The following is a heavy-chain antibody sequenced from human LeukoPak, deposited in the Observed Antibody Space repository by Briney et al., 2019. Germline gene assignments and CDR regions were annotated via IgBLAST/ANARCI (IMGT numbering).Heavy chain of an antibody. CDR1: GGSFSGYY. CDR3: ARHTTVVPPHYFDY. V-gene: IGHV4-34*01. Sequence: PSETLSLTCAVYGGSFSGYYWSWIRQPPGKGLEWIGEINHSGSTNYNPSLKSRVTISVDTSKNQFSLKLSSVTAADTAVYYCARHTTVVPPHYFDYGGQGTLVTVSS. CDR2: INHSGST. J-gene: IGHJ4*02. D-gene: IGHD4-23*01.